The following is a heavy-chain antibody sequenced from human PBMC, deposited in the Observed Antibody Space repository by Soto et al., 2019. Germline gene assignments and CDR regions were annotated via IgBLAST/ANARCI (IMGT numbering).Heavy chain of an antibody. CDR3: ARRALCSFAFDY. CDR2: ISHSGST. V-gene: IGHV4-34*01. Sequence: SETLSLTCAVYGGSFSGYYWSWIRQPPGKGLEWIGEISHSGSTNYNPSLKSRVTISVDTSKNQFSLKLSSVTAADTAVYYCARRALCSFAFDYWGQGTLVTVSS. D-gene: IGHD2-15*01. CDR1: GGSFSGYY. J-gene: IGHJ4*02.